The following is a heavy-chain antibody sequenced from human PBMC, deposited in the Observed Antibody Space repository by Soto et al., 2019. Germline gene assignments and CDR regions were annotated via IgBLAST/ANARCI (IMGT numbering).Heavy chain of an antibody. CDR3: ARVAMVRGKYYFDY. J-gene: IGHJ4*02. CDR2: IYYSGST. V-gene: IGHV4-31*03. D-gene: IGHD3-10*01. CDR1: GGSISSGGYY. Sequence: SETLSLTCTVSGGSISSGGYYWSWIRQHPGKGLEWIGYIYYSGSTYYNPSLKSRVTISVDTSKNQFSLKLSSVTAADTAVYYCARVAMVRGKYYFDYWGRGTLLTVSS.